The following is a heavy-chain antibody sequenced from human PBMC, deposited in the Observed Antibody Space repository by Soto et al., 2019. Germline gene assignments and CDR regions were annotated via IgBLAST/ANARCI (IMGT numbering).Heavy chain of an antibody. CDR3: ASGEEGVKRSGY. Sequence: SETLSLTCTVSGGSISTYYWSWVRQPPGKGLEWIGYISYSGSTNHNPSLKSRVTISVDTSKNQFSLSLSSVTAADTAVYYCASGEEGVKRSGYWGQGTLVTVCS. CDR1: GGSISTYY. V-gene: IGHV4-59*01. J-gene: IGHJ4*02. D-gene: IGHD3-10*01. CDR2: ISYSGST.